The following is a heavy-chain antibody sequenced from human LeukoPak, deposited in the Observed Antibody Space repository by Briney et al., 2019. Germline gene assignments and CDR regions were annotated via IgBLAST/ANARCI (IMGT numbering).Heavy chain of an antibody. CDR1: EFTFTTYG. CDR3: ARVGYGYGLDYFDY. D-gene: IGHD5-18*01. CDR2: ISSSGSTI. Sequence: PGGSLRLSCAASEFTFTTYGMHWVRQAPGKGLEWVSYISSSGSTIYYSDSVKGRFTISRDNAKNSLYLQMNSLRAEDTAVYYCARVGYGYGLDYFDYWGQGDLVTVSS. V-gene: IGHV3-48*04. J-gene: IGHJ4*02.